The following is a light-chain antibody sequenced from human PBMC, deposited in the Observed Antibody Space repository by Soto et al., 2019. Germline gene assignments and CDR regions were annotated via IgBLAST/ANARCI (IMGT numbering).Light chain of an antibody. CDR2: EAS. CDR3: QQFNSYPIT. CDR1: PNIGNR. V-gene: IGKV1-5*01. Sequence: DIQITQSPSTLSASVVDRITITCRASPNIGNRLAWYQQKPGKAPQLLIYEASSLESGVPSRFSGSGSGTEFTLTIGGLQPDDFATYYCQQFNSYPITFGQGTRLEIK. J-gene: IGKJ5*01.